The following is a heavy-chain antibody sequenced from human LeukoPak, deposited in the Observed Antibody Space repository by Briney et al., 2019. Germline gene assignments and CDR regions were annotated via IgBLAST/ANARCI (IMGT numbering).Heavy chain of an antibody. Sequence: PGGSLRLSCAASGFTFSSDGMHWVRQAPGKGLEWVAVIWYDGSNKYYADSVTGRFTISSDNSKHTLYLQMNSLRAEDTAVYYCARDRIVGMDVWGKGTTVTVSS. CDR3: ARDRIVGMDV. D-gene: IGHD2-15*01. J-gene: IGHJ6*04. CDR2: IWYDGSNK. V-gene: IGHV3-33*01. CDR1: GFTFSSDG.